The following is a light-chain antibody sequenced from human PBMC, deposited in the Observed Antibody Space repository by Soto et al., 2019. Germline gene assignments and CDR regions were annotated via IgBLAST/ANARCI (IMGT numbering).Light chain of an antibody. J-gene: IGKJ5*01. CDR2: GAS. CDR3: QQYVNSPVT. CDR1: QSVSSSY. V-gene: IGKV3-20*01. Sequence: EIVLTQSPGTLSLSPGERATLSCRASQSVSSSYLAWYQQKPGQAPRLLIYGASSRATGIPDRFSGSGSGTDFTLTISRLDPEDFAVYYCQQYVNSPVTFGQGTRLDIK.